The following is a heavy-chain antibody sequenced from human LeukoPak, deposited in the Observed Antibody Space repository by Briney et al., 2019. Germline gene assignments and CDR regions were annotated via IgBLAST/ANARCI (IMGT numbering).Heavy chain of an antibody. Sequence: SVTVSCKASGGTFSSYAISWVRQAPGQGLEWMGRIIPILGIANYAQKFQGRVTITADKSTSTAYMELSSLRSEDTAVYHCAREEGGLYGYNLGGYGMDVWGQGTTVTVSS. J-gene: IGHJ6*02. CDR2: IIPILGIA. CDR1: GGTFSSYA. V-gene: IGHV1-69*04. CDR3: AREEGGLYGYNLGGYGMDV. D-gene: IGHD5-24*01.